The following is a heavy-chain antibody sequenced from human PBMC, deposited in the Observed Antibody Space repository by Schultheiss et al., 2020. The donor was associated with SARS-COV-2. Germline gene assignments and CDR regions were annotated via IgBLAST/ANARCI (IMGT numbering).Heavy chain of an antibody. CDR1: GGSISSGGYS. D-gene: IGHD5-12*01. Sequence: SETLSLTCAVSGGSISSGGYSWSWIRQPPGKGLEWIGYIYHSGSTYYNPSLKSRVTISVDRSKNQFSLKLSSVTAADTAVYYCATVDIVEGAFDIWGQGTMVTVSS. CDR2: IYHSGST. V-gene: IGHV4-30-2*01. J-gene: IGHJ3*02. CDR3: ATVDIVEGAFDI.